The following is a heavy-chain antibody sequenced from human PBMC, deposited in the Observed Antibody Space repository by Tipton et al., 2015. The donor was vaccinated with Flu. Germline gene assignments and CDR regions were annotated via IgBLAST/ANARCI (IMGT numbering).Heavy chain of an antibody. Sequence: TLSLTCAVYGGSFSGYYWSWIRQPPGKGLEWIGSIYYSGSTYHNPSLKSRVTISVDTSKNQFSLKLSSVTAADTAVYYCARIDSAAPGYFDDWGQGTLVTVSS. D-gene: IGHD2-2*01. CDR3: ARIDSAAPGYFDD. CDR1: GGSFSGYY. V-gene: IGHV4-34*01. J-gene: IGHJ4*02. CDR2: IYYSGST.